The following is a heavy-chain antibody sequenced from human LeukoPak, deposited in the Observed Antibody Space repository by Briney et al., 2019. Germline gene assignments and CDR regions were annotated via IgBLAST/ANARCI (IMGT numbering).Heavy chain of an antibody. CDR3: ARAGPSGYYVVDI. CDR1: GFTVSSNY. D-gene: IGHD3-3*01. V-gene: IGHV3-53*01. Sequence: GGSLRLSCAASGFTVSSNYMSWVRQAPGKGLEWVSIIYSGGSTYYADSVKGRFTISRDNSRNTLSLQMNSLRAGDTAVYYCARAGPSGYYVVDIWGQGTMVTVSS. CDR2: IYSGGST. J-gene: IGHJ3*02.